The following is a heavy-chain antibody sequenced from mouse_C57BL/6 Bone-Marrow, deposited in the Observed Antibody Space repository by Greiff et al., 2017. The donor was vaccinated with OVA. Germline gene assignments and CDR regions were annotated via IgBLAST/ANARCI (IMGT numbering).Heavy chain of an antibody. CDR1: GYTFTSYW. Sequence: VQLQQPGAELVKPGASVKLSCKASGYTFTSYWMHWVKQRPGRGLEWIGRIDPNSGGTKYNEKFKSKATLTVDKPSSTAYMQLSSLTSEDSAVYYCARSPFITAACPRLYFDYWGQGTTLTVSS. D-gene: IGHD1-1*01. CDR2: IDPNSGGT. CDR3: ARSPFITAACPRLYFDY. V-gene: IGHV1-72*01. J-gene: IGHJ2*01.